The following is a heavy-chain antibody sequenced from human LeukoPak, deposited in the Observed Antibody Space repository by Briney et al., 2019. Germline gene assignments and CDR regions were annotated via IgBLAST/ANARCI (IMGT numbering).Heavy chain of an antibody. CDR3: ARAEYGQPFDP. CDR2: IYYSGST. CDR1: GGSISSYY. V-gene: IGHV4-59*01. Sequence: SGPTLVKPSETLSLTCTVSGGSISSYYWSWIRQPPGKGLEWIGYIYYSGSTNYNPSLKSRVTISVDTSKNQFSLKLSSVTAADTAVYYCARAEYGQPFDPWGQGTLVTVSS. J-gene: IGHJ5*02. D-gene: IGHD2/OR15-2a*01.